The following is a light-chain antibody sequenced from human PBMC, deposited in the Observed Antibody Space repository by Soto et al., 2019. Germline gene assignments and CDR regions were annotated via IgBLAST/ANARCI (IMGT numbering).Light chain of an antibody. V-gene: IGKV1-9*01. J-gene: IGKJ5*01. CDR1: QGISSN. Sequence: IQLNNSLSVLSASVGDSLTLTCRASQGISSNLAWYQQKPGKAPKLLIYAASTLQSGVPSRFSGSGSGTEFTLTISSLQPEDFATYYCQQFNSYPITFGQGTLLEIK. CDR2: AAS. CDR3: QQFNSYPIT.